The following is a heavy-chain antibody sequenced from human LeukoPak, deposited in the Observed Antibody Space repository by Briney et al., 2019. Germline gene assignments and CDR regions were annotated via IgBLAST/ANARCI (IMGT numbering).Heavy chain of an antibody. V-gene: IGHV3-74*01. J-gene: IGHJ4*02. D-gene: IGHD6-19*01. Sequence: GGSLRLSCAASGFTFSSYWMHWVRQAPGKGLVWVSRIYPDGSSTTYADSVKGRFTMSRDNAANMLYLQMNSLRADDTAVYYCVRGIAGAANDHWGQGTLVTVSS. CDR3: VRGIAGAANDH. CDR1: GFTFSSYW. CDR2: IYPDGSST.